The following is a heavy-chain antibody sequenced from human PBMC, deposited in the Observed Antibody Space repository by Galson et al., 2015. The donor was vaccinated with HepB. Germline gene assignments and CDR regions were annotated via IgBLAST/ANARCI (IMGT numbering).Heavy chain of an antibody. J-gene: IGHJ6*02. D-gene: IGHD4-11*01. CDR1: GGTFSSYA. Sequence: SVKVSCKASGGTFSSYAIGWVRQAPGQGLEWMGGIIPIFNIATYAHNFQGRVTITADKSTSTVYMELSLRSEDTAVYYCARGSYSNPDYYYYYRLDVWGQGTTVAVSS. CDR2: IIPIFNIA. CDR3: ARGSYSNPDYYYYYRLDV. V-gene: IGHV1-69*10.